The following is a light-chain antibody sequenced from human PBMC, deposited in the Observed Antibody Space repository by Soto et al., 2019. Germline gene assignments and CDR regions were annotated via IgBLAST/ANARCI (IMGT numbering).Light chain of an antibody. V-gene: IGKV3-11*01. CDR1: QSVSSY. J-gene: IGKJ2*01. Sequence: EIVLTQSPATLSLSPGERATLSCRASQSVSSYLAWYQQKPGQAPRLLIYDASNRATGIPARFSGSGSGTDFTLTISSLEPADFAVYYCQQRRNWPPYTFGQGTKLEIK. CDR2: DAS. CDR3: QQRRNWPPYT.